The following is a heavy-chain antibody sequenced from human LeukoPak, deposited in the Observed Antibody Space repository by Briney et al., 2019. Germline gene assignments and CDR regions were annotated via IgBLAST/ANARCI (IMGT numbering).Heavy chain of an antibody. J-gene: IGHJ4*02. V-gene: IGHV4-59*01. D-gene: IGHD2-2*01. CDR1: GGSISSYY. Sequence: PSETLSLTCTVSGGSISSYYWSWIRQPPGKGLEWIGYIYYSGSTNYNPSLKSRVTISVDTSKNQFSLKLSSVTAADTAVYYCARIPAAGGYFDYWGQGTLVTVSS. CDR2: IYYSGST. CDR3: ARIPAAGGYFDY.